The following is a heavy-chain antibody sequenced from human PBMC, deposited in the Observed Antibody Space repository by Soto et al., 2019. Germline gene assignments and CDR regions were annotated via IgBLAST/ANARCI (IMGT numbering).Heavy chain of an antibody. CDR3: AKDLHNYYDYVWGSYRLGAFDI. CDR1: GFTFSSYA. D-gene: IGHD3-16*02. CDR2: ISGSGGST. J-gene: IGHJ3*02. Sequence: GGSLRLSCAASGFTFSSYAMSWVRQAPGKGLEWVSAISGSGGSTYYADSVKGRFTISRDNSKNTLYLQMNSLRAEDTAVYYCAKDLHNYYDYVWGSYRLGAFDIWGQGTMVTVSS. V-gene: IGHV3-23*01.